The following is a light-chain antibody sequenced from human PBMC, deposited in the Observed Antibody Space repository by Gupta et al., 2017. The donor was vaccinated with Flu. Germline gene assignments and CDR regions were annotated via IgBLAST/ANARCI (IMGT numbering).Light chain of an antibody. J-gene: IGKJ4*01. CDR1: QRLSDAY. V-gene: IGKV3-20*01. CDR2: AAS. CDR3: QQYDRAPLT. Sequence: IVLSQSLGILSLSTGATVTLSCRASQRLSDAYLAWYHQKPGQAPRLLIYAASTRATDIPDRFSGSGSGTDFSLTISRLGPEDFGVYYCQQYDRAPLTFGGGTTVE.